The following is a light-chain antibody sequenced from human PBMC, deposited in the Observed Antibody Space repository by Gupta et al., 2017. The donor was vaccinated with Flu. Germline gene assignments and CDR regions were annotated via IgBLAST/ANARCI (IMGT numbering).Light chain of an antibody. V-gene: IGLV2-18*02. J-gene: IGLJ1*01. CDR1: RSDIGSYDP. CDR2: EVD. CDR3: SSYTSISTCV. Sequence: TRSDIGSYDPISWYQQTPDTAPKLIIYEVDNRPSGVPDRFSGSKSGNTASLTISGLQAEDDADYYCSSYTSISTCVFGPGTKVTVL.